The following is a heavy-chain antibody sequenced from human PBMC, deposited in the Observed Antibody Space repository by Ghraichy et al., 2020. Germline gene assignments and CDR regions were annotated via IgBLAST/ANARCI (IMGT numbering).Heavy chain of an antibody. CDR3: ASTGRDGYRPLEY. J-gene: IGHJ4*02. CDR1: GFTFSDYH. D-gene: IGHD5-24*01. CDR2: INSDSSSP. Sequence: GGSLRLSCAGSGFTFSDYHMSWIRQAPGKGLEWVAYINSDSSSPNYADSVRGRFTVSRDNAKNSLYLQMNSLRAEDTAVYYCASTGRDGYRPLEYWGQGTLVTVSS. V-gene: IGHV3-11*03.